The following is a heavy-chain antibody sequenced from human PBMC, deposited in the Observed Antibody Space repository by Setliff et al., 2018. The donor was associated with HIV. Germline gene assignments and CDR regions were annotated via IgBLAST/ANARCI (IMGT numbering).Heavy chain of an antibody. Sequence: GSLRLSCAASGFSFGSFTMHWVRQAPGKGLECVSLISYDTSTQYYADSVKGRFTISRDNSRNTLYLLMSSLRIEDTAMYYCVRQRGDSRPDYWGQGTLVTVSS. CDR1: GFSFGSFT. CDR3: VRQRGDSRPDY. CDR2: ISYDTSTQ. V-gene: IGHV3-30-3*01. J-gene: IGHJ4*02. D-gene: IGHD2-21*01.